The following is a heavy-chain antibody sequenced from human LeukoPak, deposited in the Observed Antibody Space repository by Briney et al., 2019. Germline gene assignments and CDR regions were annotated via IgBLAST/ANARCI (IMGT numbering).Heavy chain of an antibody. CDR3: ARAFYDFWSGTYYFDY. J-gene: IGHJ4*02. Sequence: PGGSLRLSCAASGFTFSSYSMNWVRQAPGKGLEWVPYISSSSSTIYYADSVKGRFTISRDNAKNSLYLQMNSLRAEDTAVYYCARAFYDFWSGTYYFDYWGQGTLVTVSS. CDR1: GFTFSSYS. V-gene: IGHV3-48*01. D-gene: IGHD3-3*01. CDR2: ISSSSSTI.